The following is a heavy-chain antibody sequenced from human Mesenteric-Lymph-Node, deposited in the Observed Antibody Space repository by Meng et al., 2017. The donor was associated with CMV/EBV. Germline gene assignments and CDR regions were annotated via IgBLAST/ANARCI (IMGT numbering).Heavy chain of an antibody. J-gene: IGHJ4*02. V-gene: IGHV4-34*01. CDR3: ARRYCDNTSCYHFDY. Sequence: SETLSLTCAVYGGSFSGYYWGWIRQPPGKGLEWIGEINHSGSTNYNPSLKSRVTISVDTSKNQFSLKLSSVTAADTAVYYCARRYCDNTSCYHFDYWGQGTLVTVSS. D-gene: IGHD2-2*01. CDR2: INHSGST. CDR1: GGSFSGYY.